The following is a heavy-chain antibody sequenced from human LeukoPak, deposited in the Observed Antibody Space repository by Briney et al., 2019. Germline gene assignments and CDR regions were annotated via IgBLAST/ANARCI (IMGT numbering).Heavy chain of an antibody. CDR2: IYYSGST. Sequence: SETLSLTCTVSGGSISSYYWSWIRQPPGKGLEWIGYIYYSGSTNYNPSLKSRVTISVDTSKNQFSLKLSPVTAADTAVYYCARRGFDSNSLYYYYGMDVWGQGTTVTVSS. J-gene: IGHJ6*02. D-gene: IGHD4-11*01. V-gene: IGHV4-59*08. CDR1: GGSISSYY. CDR3: ARRGFDSNSLYYYYGMDV.